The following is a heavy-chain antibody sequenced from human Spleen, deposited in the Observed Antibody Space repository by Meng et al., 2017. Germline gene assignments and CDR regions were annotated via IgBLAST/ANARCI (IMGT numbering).Heavy chain of an antibody. J-gene: IGHJ4*02. Sequence: GESLKISCAASGFTVSSNYMSWVRQAPGKGLEWVAVVSSDGSNKYYADSVKGRFTISRDNSKNTLYLQMNSLRAEDTAVYYCARDRWDIAVAGRVLSYYFDYWGQGTLVTVSS. CDR1: GFTVSSNY. CDR2: VSSDGSNK. D-gene: IGHD6-19*01. V-gene: IGHV3-30*03. CDR3: ARDRWDIAVAGRVLSYYFDY.